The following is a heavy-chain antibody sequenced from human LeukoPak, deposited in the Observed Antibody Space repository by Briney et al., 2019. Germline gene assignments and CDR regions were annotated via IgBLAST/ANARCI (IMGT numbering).Heavy chain of an antibody. D-gene: IGHD5-12*01. J-gene: IGHJ4*02. CDR1: GFTFSSYS. Sequence: GGSLRLSCAASGFTFSSYSMNWVRQAPGKGLEWVSSISSSSSYIYYADSVKGRFIISRDNSKNTLFLQMNSLRAEDTAVYYCAKDRPTWPIDYWGQGTLVTVSS. CDR2: ISSSSSYI. CDR3: AKDRPTWPIDY. V-gene: IGHV3-21*04.